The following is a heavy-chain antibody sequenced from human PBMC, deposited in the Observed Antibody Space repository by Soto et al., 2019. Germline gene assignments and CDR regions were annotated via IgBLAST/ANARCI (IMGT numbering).Heavy chain of an antibody. V-gene: IGHV4-61*01. CDR2: IYYSGGT. CDR1: GGSVSSDSYY. CDR3: ARNSVGLTPYYYGMDV. Sequence: TSETLSLTCTVSGGSVSSDSYYWSWIRQPPGKGLEWIGYIYYSGGTNYNPSLNSRVTISVDTSKNQFSLNLNSVTAADTAVYYCARNSVGLTPYYYGMDVWGQGTTVTVSS. D-gene: IGHD1-26*01. J-gene: IGHJ6*02.